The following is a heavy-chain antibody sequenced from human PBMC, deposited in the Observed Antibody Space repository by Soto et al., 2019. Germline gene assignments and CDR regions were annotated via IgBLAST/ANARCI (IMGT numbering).Heavy chain of an antibody. J-gene: IGHJ4*02. CDR2: IYYSGST. V-gene: IGHV4-30-4*01. CDR1: GGSISSGDYY. CDR3: AREATIAARLDS. Sequence: SETLSLTCTVSGGSISSGDYYWSWLRQPPGKGLEWIGYIYYSGSTYYNPSLKSRVTISVDTSKNQFSLKLSSVTAADTAVYYCAREATIAARLDSWAQGTLVTVSS. D-gene: IGHD6-6*01.